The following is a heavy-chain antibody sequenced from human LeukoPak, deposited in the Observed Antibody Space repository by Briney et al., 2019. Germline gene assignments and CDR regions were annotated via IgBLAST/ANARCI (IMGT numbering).Heavy chain of an antibody. V-gene: IGHV1-18*01. CDR2: ISAYNGNT. D-gene: IGHD3-10*01. J-gene: IGHJ4*02. Sequence: ASVKVSCKASGYTFTSYGISWVRQAPGQGLEWMGWISAYNGNTNYAQNLQGRVTMTTDTSTSTAYMELRSLRSDDTAVYYCARGLMVRGALYYFDYWGQGTLVTVSS. CDR3: ARGLMVRGALYYFDY. CDR1: GYTFTSYG.